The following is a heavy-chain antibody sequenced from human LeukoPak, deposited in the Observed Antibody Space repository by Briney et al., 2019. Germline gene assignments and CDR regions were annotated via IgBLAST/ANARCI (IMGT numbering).Heavy chain of an antibody. J-gene: IGHJ3*02. D-gene: IGHD3-10*01. V-gene: IGHV1-2*02. CDR3: ARVFGGSGSYYNGDAFDI. CDR1: GYTFTGYY. Sequence: GASVKVSCKASGYTFTGYYMHWVRQAPGQGLEWMGWINPNSGGTNYAQKFQGRVTMTRDTSTSTAYMELSRLRSDDTAVYYCARVFGGSGSYYNGDAFDIWGQGTMVTVSS. CDR2: INPNSGGT.